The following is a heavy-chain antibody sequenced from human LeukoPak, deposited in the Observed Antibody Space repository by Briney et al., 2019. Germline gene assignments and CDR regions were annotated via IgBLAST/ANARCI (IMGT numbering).Heavy chain of an antibody. CDR2: MNPNSGNT. CDR1: GYTFTSYD. V-gene: IGHV1-8*01. Sequence: ASVKVSCKASGYTFTSYDINWVRQASGQRLEWMGWMNPNSGNTGYAQKFQGRVTMTRNTSISTAYMELSSLRSEDTAVYYCARGAGQQLVRRRPQFDPWGQGTLVTVSS. CDR3: ARGAGQQLVRRRPQFDP. J-gene: IGHJ5*02. D-gene: IGHD6-13*01.